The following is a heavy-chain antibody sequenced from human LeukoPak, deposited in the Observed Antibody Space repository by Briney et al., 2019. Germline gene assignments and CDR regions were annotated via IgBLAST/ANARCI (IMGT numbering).Heavy chain of an antibody. CDR3: AREGEDRYCSGGSCYCFDY. J-gene: IGHJ4*02. CDR1: GFTFSSYS. V-gene: IGHV3-21*01. D-gene: IGHD2-15*01. Sequence: AGGSLRLSCAASGFTFSSYSMNWVRQAPGKGLEWVSSISSSSSYIYYADSVKGRFTISRDNAKNSLYLQMNSLRAEDTAVYYCAREGEDRYCSGGSCYCFDYWGQGTLVTVSS. CDR2: ISSSSSYI.